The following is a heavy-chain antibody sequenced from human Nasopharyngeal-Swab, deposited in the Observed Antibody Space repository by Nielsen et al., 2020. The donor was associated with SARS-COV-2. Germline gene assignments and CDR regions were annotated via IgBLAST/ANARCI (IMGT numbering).Heavy chain of an antibody. Sequence: GGSLRLSCAASGFTFSSYAMHWARQAPGKGLEWVAVISYDGSNKYYADSVKGRFTISRDNSKNTLYLQMNSLRAEDTAVYYCARPSSGSYQSYFDYWGQGTLVTVSS. CDR3: ARPSSGSYQSYFDY. V-gene: IGHV3-30-3*01. D-gene: IGHD1-26*01. CDR2: ISYDGSNK. J-gene: IGHJ4*02. CDR1: GFTFSSYA.